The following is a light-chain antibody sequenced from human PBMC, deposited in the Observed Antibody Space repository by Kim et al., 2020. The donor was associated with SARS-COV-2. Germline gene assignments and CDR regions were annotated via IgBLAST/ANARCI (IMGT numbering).Light chain of an antibody. CDR3: QQRADWLS. V-gene: IGKV3-11*01. Sequence: LALSPGERATLSCRASQSVSSYVAWYQQKPGRSPRLLIYDASNRATGIPARFSGSGSGTDFTLTISSLEPEDFAVYYCQQRADWLSFGGGTRVEI. J-gene: IGKJ4*01. CDR2: DAS. CDR1: QSVSSY.